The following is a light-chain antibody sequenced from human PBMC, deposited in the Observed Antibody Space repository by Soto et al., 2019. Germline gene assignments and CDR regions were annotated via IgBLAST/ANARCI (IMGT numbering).Light chain of an antibody. CDR2: EVS. CDR1: SNDVGSYKY. V-gene: IGLV2-8*01. Sequence: QSVLTQPPSASGSPGQSVTISCTGTSNDVGSYKYVSWYQQHPGKAPRLMIYEVSKRPSGVPDRFSGSKSGNTASLTVSGLQAEDEADSYCASYASKNSYVFGSGTKVTVL. CDR3: ASYASKNSYV. J-gene: IGLJ1*01.